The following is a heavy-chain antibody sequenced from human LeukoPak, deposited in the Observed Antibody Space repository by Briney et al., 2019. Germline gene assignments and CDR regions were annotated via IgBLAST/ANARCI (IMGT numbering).Heavy chain of an antibody. CDR1: GFTFSSYS. J-gene: IGHJ4*02. D-gene: IGHD1-26*01. Sequence: GGSLRLPCAASGFTFSSYSMNWVRQAPGKGLEWVSSISSSSSYIYYADSVKGRFTISRDNAKNSLYLQMNSLRAEDTAVYYCARNIVGATGSDYWRQGTLVTVSS. CDR2: ISSSSSYI. CDR3: ARNIVGATGSDY. V-gene: IGHV3-21*01.